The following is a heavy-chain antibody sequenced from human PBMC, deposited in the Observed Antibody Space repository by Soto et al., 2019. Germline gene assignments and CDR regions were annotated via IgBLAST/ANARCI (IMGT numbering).Heavy chain of an antibody. D-gene: IGHD2-2*02. CDR3: ARSWHTDAFDS. CDR2: IFPGDSDT. V-gene: IGHV5-51*01. J-gene: IGHJ3*02. Sequence: PGESLKISCKGSGYSFTGYWIGWVRQMPGKGLEWMGIIFPGDSDTRYSPSFQGQVTISADKSISTAYLQWSSLRASDTAMYYCARSWHTDAFDSWGQGTMVTVSS. CDR1: GYSFTGYW.